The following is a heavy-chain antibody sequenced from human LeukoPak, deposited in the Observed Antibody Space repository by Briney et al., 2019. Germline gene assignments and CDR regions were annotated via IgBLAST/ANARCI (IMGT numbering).Heavy chain of an antibody. V-gene: IGHV3-23*01. CDR2: ISGSGGSP. D-gene: IGHD3-9*01. J-gene: IGHJ6*02. Sequence: PGGSLRLSCAASGFTFSSYAMSWVRQAPGKGLEWVSAISGSGGSPYYADSVKGRFTISRDNSKNTLYPQMNSLRAEDTAVYYCAKELDYDILTGYYYYYGMDVWGQGTTVTVSS. CDR1: GFTFSSYA. CDR3: AKELDYDILTGYYYYYGMDV.